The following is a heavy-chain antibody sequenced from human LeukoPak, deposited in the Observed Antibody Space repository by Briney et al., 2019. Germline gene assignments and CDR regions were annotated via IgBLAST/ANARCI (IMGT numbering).Heavy chain of an antibody. V-gene: IGHV3-74*01. D-gene: IGHD2-8*02. CDR3: AREGSYLNTGASYYLHWFDP. J-gene: IGHJ5*02. Sequence: GGSLRLSCAASGFSFSRYWIHWVRQAPGKGLVWVSYIDTEGSTTSYADSVKGRFTISRDNAKNTLYLQMNSLRAEDTAIYYCAREGSYLNTGASYYLHWFDPWGQGTLVTVSS. CDR1: GFSFSRYW. CDR2: IDTEGSTT.